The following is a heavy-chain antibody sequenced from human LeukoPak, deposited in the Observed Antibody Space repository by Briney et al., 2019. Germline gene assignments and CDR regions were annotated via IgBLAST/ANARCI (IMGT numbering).Heavy chain of an antibody. CDR1: GFTFSSYA. D-gene: IGHD5-18*01. J-gene: IGHJ4*02. V-gene: IGHV3-30-3*01. CDR2: ISYDGSNK. Sequence: PGGSLRLSCAASGFTFSSYAMHWVRQAPGKGLEWVAVISYDGSNKYYADSVKGRFTISRDNSKNTLYLQMNSLRAEDTAVYYCAREDVIELPRRPYFDYWGQGTLVTVSS. CDR3: AREDVIELPRRPYFDY.